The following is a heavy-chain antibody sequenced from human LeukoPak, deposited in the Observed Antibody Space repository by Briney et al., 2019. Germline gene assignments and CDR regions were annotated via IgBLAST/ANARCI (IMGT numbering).Heavy chain of an antibody. CDR1: GLTFSTNS. CDR3: AKLSPYGGVGY. CDR2: ISFSSSTI. D-gene: IGHD4-23*01. J-gene: IGHJ4*02. Sequence: GGSLGLSCAAAGLTFSTNSMNWVRQAPGKGLEWVSYISFSSSTIYYADSVKGRFTISRDNAKNLLYLQMNSLRAEDTAVYYCAKLSPYGGVGYWGQGTLVTVSS. V-gene: IGHV3-48*01.